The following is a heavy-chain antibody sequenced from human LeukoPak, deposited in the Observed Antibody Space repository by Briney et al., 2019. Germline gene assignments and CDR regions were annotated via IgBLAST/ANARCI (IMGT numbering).Heavy chain of an antibody. D-gene: IGHD2-15*01. Sequence: ASVKVSCKSSGYTFTCYYMHWVRQAPGQGLEWMGWINPNSGGTNYAQKFQGRVTMTRDTSISTAYMELSRLRSDDTAVYYCARFSRYCSGGSCYTAGNWFDPWGQGTLVTVSS. V-gene: IGHV1-2*02. CDR1: GYTFTCYY. CDR3: ARFSRYCSGGSCYTAGNWFDP. CDR2: INPNSGGT. J-gene: IGHJ5*02.